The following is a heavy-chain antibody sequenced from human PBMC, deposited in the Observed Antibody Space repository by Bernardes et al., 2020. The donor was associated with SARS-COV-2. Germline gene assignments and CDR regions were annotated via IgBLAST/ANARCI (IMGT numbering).Heavy chain of an antibody. CDR1: GFTFSSSV. D-gene: IGHD5-18*01. CDR2: ISTGGSTK. J-gene: IGHJ4*02. V-gene: IGHV3-48*03. Sequence: GESLRLSCAASGFTFSSSVMNWVRQAPGKGLEWVSYISTGGSTKYYADSVKGRFTISRDNAKNSLYLQMNSLRAEDTAVYYCAREYTYGFDSWGQGTLVTVSS. CDR3: AREYTYGFDS.